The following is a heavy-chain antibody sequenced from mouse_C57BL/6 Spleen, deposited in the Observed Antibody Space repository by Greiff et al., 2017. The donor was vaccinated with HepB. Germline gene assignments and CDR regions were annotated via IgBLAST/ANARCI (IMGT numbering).Heavy chain of an antibody. Sequence: VQLQQSGAELVKPGASVKLSCKASGYTFTSYWMQWVKQRPGQGLEWIGEIDPSDSYTNYNQKFKGKATLTVDTSSSTAYMQLSSLTSEDSAVYYCARWGYGSFYAMDYWGQGTSVTVSS. D-gene: IGHD1-1*01. CDR3: ARWGYGSFYAMDY. CDR1: GYTFTSYW. CDR2: IDPSDSYT. V-gene: IGHV1-50*01. J-gene: IGHJ4*01.